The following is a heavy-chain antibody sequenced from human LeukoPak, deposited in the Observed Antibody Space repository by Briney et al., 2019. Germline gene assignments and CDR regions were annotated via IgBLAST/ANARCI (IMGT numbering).Heavy chain of an antibody. CDR2: IKQDGREK. CDR1: GFTFSTYW. CDR3: ARVRGGSGSSYAADAFDI. J-gene: IGHJ3*02. Sequence: AGGSLRLSCAASGFTFSTYWMSWVRQAPGKGLEWVANIKQDGREKYSVDSVKGRFTISRDNAKNSLYLQMNSLRAEDTAVYYCARVRGGSGSSYAADAFDIWGQGTMVTVSS. V-gene: IGHV3-7*01. D-gene: IGHD1-26*01.